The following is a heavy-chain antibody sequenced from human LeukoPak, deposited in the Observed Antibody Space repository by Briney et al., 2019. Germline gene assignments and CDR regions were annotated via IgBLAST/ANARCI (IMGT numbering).Heavy chain of an antibody. CDR3: ARDGYYYDSSGYYEKMYYFDF. D-gene: IGHD3-22*01. CDR1: GGSISSYY. CDR2: IYTSGST. V-gene: IGHV4-4*07. J-gene: IGHJ4*02. Sequence: SETLSLTCTVSGGSISSYYWSWIRQPAGKGLEWIGRIYTSGSTNYNPSLKSRVTMSVDTSKNQFSLKLSSVTAADTAVYYCARDGYYYDSSGYYEKMYYFDFWGQGTLVTVSS.